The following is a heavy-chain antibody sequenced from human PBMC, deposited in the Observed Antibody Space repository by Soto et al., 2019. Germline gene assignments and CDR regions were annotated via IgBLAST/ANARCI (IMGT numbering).Heavy chain of an antibody. D-gene: IGHD3-3*01. CDR2: TYYRSKWYN. V-gene: IGHV6-1*01. CDR1: GDSVSSNSAA. CDR3: ARAITIFGVVITDYYYYYMDV. Sequence: SQTLSLTCAISGDSVSSNSAAWNWIRQSPSRGLEWLGRTYYRSKWYNDYAVSVKSRITINPDTSKNQFSLQLNSVTPEDTAVYYCARAITIFGVVITDYYYYYMDVWGKGTTVTVSS. J-gene: IGHJ6*03.